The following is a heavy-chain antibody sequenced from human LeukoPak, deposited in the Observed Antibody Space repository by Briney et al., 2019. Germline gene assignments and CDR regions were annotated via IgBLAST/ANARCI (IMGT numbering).Heavy chain of an antibody. D-gene: IGHD2-21*02. V-gene: IGHV1-8*01. J-gene: IGHJ1*01. CDR2: MNPNSGNT. CDR1: GYTFSSHD. Sequence: ASVKVSCKASGYTFSSHDINWVRQVPGHGLEWLGWMNPNSGNTGYAQKFQGRVAMTRDSSIGTAYLEPSSLSSDDTAVYYCVRGDNVVSTAMLLLRYWGQGTLVAVSS. CDR3: VRGDNVVSTAMLLLRY.